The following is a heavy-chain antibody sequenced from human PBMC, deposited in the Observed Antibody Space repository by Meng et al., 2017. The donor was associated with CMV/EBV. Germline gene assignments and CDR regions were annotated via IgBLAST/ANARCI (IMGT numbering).Heavy chain of an antibody. CDR1: GGSISSYY. CDR3: ARDGSSSGYWFDP. J-gene: IGHJ5*02. CDR2: IYYSGST. Sequence: GSLRLSCTVSGGSISSYYWSWIRQPPGKGLEWIGYIYYSGSTNYNPSLKSRVTISVDTSKNQFSLKLSSVTAADTAVYYCARDGSSSGYWFDPWGQGTLVTV. V-gene: IGHV4-59*01. D-gene: IGHD3-22*01.